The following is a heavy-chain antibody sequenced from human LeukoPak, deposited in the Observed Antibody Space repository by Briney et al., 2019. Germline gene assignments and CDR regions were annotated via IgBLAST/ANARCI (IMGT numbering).Heavy chain of an antibody. D-gene: IGHD3-10*01. Sequence: GSSVKVSCKASGGTFSSYAISWVRQAPGQGLEWMGRIISILGIANYAQKFQGRVTITADKSTGTAYMELSSLRSEDTGVYYWARGYYYGSGSYYLLDYWGQGTLVTVSS. J-gene: IGHJ4*02. CDR2: IISILGIA. V-gene: IGHV1-69*04. CDR1: GGTFSSYA. CDR3: ARGYYYGSGSYYLLDY.